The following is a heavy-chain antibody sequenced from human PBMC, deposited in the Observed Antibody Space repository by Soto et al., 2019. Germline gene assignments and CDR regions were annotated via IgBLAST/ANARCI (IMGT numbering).Heavy chain of an antibody. CDR2: IIPIFGTA. J-gene: IGHJ4*02. D-gene: IGHD3-22*01. Sequence: GASVKVSCKASGGTFSSYAISWVRQAPGQGLEWMGGIIPIFGTANYAQKFQGRVTITADESTSTAYMEPSSLRSEDTAVYYCARSAPRDTNYYDSSGYSTAFDYWGLGTLVTVSS. V-gene: IGHV1-69*13. CDR1: GGTFSSYA. CDR3: ARSAPRDTNYYDSSGYSTAFDY.